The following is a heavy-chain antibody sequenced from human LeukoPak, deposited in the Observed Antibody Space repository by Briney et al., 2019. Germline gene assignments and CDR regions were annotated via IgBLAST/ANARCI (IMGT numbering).Heavy chain of an antibody. Sequence: SVKVSCKASGGTFSSYAISWVRQAPGQGLEWMGGIIPIFGTANYAQKFQGRVTITADESKSTAYMELSSLRSEDTAVYYCASNLLYCSSTSCYFDYWGQGTLVTVSS. V-gene: IGHV1-69*01. CDR3: ASNLLYCSSTSCYFDY. CDR2: IIPIFGTA. D-gene: IGHD2-2*01. J-gene: IGHJ4*02. CDR1: GGTFSSYA.